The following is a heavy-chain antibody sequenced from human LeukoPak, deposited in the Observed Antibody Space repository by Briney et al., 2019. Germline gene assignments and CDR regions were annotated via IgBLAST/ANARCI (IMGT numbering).Heavy chain of an antibody. CDR3: ARDIGLVRGIIMAH. D-gene: IGHD3-10*01. V-gene: IGHV1-46*01. Sequence: ASVKVSCKASGYTFTNYDIHWVRQTPGQGLECMGIINPSGGSTGYAQKFQGRVTMTRDMSTSTVYMELSSLRSEDTAVYYCARDIGLVRGIIMAHWGQGTQVTVSS. CDR2: INPSGGST. J-gene: IGHJ4*02. CDR1: GYTFTNYD.